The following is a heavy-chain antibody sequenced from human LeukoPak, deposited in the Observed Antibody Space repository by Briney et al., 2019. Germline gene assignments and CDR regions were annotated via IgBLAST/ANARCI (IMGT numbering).Heavy chain of an antibody. V-gene: IGHV3-48*01. Sequence: GGSLRLSCAASGFTFSTYNMNWVRQAPGKGLEWVSHITSSSTNIYYADSAKGRFTISRDNAKNSLFLQMNSLRGEDTAVYYCATATSWSYYYGINVWGQGTTVTVSS. CDR1: GFTFSTYN. CDR3: ATATSWSYYYGINV. J-gene: IGHJ6*02. D-gene: IGHD2-15*01. CDR2: ITSSSTNI.